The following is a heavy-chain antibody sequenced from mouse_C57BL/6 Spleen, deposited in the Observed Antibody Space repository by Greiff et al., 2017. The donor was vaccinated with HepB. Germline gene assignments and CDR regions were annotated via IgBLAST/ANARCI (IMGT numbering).Heavy chain of an antibody. D-gene: IGHD2-4*01. J-gene: IGHJ1*03. Sequence: VQLQQPGTELVKPGASVKLSCKASGYTFTSYWMHWVKQRPGQGLEWIGNINPSNGGTNYNEKFKSKATLTVDKSSSTAYRQLSSLTSEDSAVYYCAKGDYDYDDFDVWGTGTTVTVSS. V-gene: IGHV1-53*01. CDR2: INPSNGGT. CDR1: GYTFTSYW. CDR3: AKGDYDYDDFDV.